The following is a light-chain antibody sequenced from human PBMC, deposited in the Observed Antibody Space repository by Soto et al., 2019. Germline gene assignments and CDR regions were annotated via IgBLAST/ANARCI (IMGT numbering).Light chain of an antibody. CDR3: QQRASWPYT. CDR2: GAS. Sequence: ETMMTQSPDTLSVSLGERATLSCRASQSLRSSLAWYQQKPGQAPRLLIYGASNRATGIPDRFSGSGSGTDFTLTIGSLKPEESALYYCQQRASWPYTSGQGTKVDIK. CDR1: QSLRSS. J-gene: IGKJ2*01. V-gene: IGKV3D-15*01.